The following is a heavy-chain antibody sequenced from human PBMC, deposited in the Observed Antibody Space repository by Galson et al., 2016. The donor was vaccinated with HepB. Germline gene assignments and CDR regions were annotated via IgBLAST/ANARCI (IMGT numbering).Heavy chain of an antibody. D-gene: IGHD3-16*01. CDR3: ARVRSTANPITVGGVNWFDT. J-gene: IGHJ5*02. CDR1: GASITSSTHY. Sequence: TLSLTCSVSGASITSSTHYWSWIRQQPGRGLEYIGHIFYSGTSDSNPSLKSRVTISVDTSRKQFSLRLRSVTAADTAVYFCARVRSTANPITVGGVNWFDTWGQGALVTVSS. V-gene: IGHV4-31*03. CDR2: IFYSGTS.